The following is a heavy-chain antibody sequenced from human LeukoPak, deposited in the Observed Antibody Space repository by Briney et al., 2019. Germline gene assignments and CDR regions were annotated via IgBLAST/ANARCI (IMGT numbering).Heavy chain of an antibody. D-gene: IGHD5-18*01. CDR1: GYIFTGYY. CDR2: INPNSGVT. Sequence: PAASVKVSCKASGYIFTGYYIHWVRQAPGQGLEWMRRINPNSGVTNYAQKFQGRVTMTRDTSISTAYMELSSLRSDDTAVYYCARASGDTARVTFNLGDYWGQGTLVTVSS. CDR3: ARASGDTARVTFNLGDY. V-gene: IGHV1-2*06. J-gene: IGHJ4*02.